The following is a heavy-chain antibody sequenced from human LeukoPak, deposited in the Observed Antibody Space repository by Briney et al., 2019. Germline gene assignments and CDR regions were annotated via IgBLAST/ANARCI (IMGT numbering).Heavy chain of an antibody. V-gene: IGHV1-2*02. J-gene: IGHJ4*02. CDR3: ARVASAVYSDY. Sequence: ASVKVSCKASGYTFTGYYIHWVRQAPGQGLELKGWINPDSGGTNYAQIFQGRGTMTRDTTISTAYMELNRLRSDDTAVYYCARVASAVYSDYWGQGTLVTVSS. CDR1: GYTFTGYY. CDR2: INPDSGGT.